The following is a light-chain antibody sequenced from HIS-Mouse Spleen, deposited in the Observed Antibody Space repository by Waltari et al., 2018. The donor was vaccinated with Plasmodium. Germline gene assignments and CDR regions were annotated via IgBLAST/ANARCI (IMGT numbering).Light chain of an antibody. CDR2: GAS. V-gene: IGKV3-20*01. CDR1: QSVSSSY. CDR3: QQYGSSPYT. Sequence: EIVLKKSPGTLSLSPGDRATLSCRASQSVSSSYLAWYQQKPGQAPRLLIYGASSRATGIPDRFSGSGSGTDFTLTISRLEPEDFAVYYCQQYGSSPYTFGQGTKLEIK. J-gene: IGKJ2*01.